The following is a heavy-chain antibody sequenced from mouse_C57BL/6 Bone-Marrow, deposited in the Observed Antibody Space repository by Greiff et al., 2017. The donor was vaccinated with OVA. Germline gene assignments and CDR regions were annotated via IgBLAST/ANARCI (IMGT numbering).Heavy chain of an antibody. CDR2: IDPSDSYT. J-gene: IGHJ1*03. Sequence: QVQLQQPGAELVMPGASVKLSCKASGYTFTSYWMHWVKQRPGQGLEWIGEIDPSDSYTNYNQKFKGKSTLTVDKSSSTAYMQLSSLTSEDSAGYYCARQYFDVWGTGTTVTVSS. CDR3: ARQYFDV. V-gene: IGHV1-69*01. CDR1: GYTFTSYW.